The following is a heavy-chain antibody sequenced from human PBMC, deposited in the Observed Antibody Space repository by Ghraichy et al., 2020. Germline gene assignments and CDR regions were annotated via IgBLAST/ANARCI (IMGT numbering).Heavy chain of an antibody. CDR2: IIPIFGTA. V-gene: IGHV1-69*13. D-gene: IGHD3-3*01. CDR1: GGTFSSYA. J-gene: IGHJ6*02. CDR3: AICTIFGVVAYANYYYYGMDV. Sequence: VKVSCKASGGTFSSYAISWVRQAPGQGLEWMGGIIPIFGTANYAQKFQGRVTITADESTSTAYMELSSLRSEDTAVYYCAICTIFGVVAYANYYYYGMDVWGQGTTVTVSS.